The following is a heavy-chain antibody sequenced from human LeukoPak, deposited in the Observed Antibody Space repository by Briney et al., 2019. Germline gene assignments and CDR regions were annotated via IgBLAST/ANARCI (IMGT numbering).Heavy chain of an antibody. V-gene: IGHV1-2*02. D-gene: IGHD3-22*01. J-gene: IGHJ4*02. CDR1: GYTFTVYY. CDR2: INPNSGDT. CDR3: ARGYYYDTSLDY. Sequence: ASVKVSCKASGYTFTVYYMHWVRQAPGQGLEWMGWINPNSGDTNYAQKFQGRVTMARDTSISTAYMELSRLRSDDTAVYYCARGYYYDTSLDYWGQGTLVTVSS.